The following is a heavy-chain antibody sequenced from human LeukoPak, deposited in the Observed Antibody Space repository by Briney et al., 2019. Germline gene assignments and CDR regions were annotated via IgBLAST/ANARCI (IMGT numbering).Heavy chain of an antibody. V-gene: IGHV3-23*01. CDR3: AKSIGGGVVVAADY. CDR1: GFTFSTYA. D-gene: IGHD2-15*01. CDR2: ISGSGGST. Sequence: PGGSLRLSCAASGFTFSTYAMTWVRQAPGKGLEWVSVISGSGGSTYYADSVKGRFTLSRDNSKNTLYLQRNSLRAEDTAVYYCAKSIGGGVVVAADYWGQGTLVTVSS. J-gene: IGHJ4*02.